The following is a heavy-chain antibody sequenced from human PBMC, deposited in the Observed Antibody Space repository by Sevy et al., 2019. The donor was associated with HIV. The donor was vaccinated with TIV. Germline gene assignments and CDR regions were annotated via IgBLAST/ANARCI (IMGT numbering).Heavy chain of an antibody. CDR1: GFTFSSYA. CDR3: ARVAGSGTYYSGDFDY. Sequence: GGSLRLSCAASGFTFSSYAMSWVRQAPGKGLEWVSGISGSGGSTYYADSVKGRFTISRDNSKNTLYLQMNSLRAEDTAVYYCARVAGSGTYYSGDFDYWGQGTLVNVSS. D-gene: IGHD3-10*01. V-gene: IGHV3-23*01. CDR2: ISGSGGST. J-gene: IGHJ4*02.